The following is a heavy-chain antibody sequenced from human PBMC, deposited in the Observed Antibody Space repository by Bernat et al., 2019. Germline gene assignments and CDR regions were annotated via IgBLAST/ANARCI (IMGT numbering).Heavy chain of an antibody. CDR1: GGSISSYY. J-gene: IGHJ4*02. D-gene: IGHD6-6*01. Sequence: QVQLQESGPGLVKPSETLSLTCTVSGGSISSYYWSWIRQPPGKGLEWIGYIYYSGSTNDNPSLKSRVTISVDTSKNQFSLKLSSVTAADTAVYYCARERIAARSFDYWGQGTLVTVSS. CDR3: ARERIAARSFDY. CDR2: IYYSGST. V-gene: IGHV4-59*01.